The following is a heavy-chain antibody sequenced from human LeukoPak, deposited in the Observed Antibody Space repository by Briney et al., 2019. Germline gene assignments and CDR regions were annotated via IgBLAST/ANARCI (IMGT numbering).Heavy chain of an antibody. V-gene: IGHV4-4*07. Sequence: KPSETLSLTCTVSGDSISSHYWSWIRQPAGKGLEWGGRIHTSGSTDYNPSLKSRVTISVDTSKNQFSLKLSSVTAADTAVYYCARNGYSSSWYRSSYYYGMDVWGQGTTVTVSS. CDR3: ARNGYSSSWYRSSYYYGMDV. CDR2: IHTSGST. D-gene: IGHD6-13*01. CDR1: GDSISSHY. J-gene: IGHJ6*02.